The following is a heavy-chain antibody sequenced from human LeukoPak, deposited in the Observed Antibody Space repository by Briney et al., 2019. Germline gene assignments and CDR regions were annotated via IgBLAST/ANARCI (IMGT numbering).Heavy chain of an antibody. D-gene: IGHD5-12*01. J-gene: IGHJ4*02. V-gene: IGHV1-69*13. Sequence: SVKVSCKASGGTVSSYAISWVRQAPGQGLEWMGGIIPIFGTANYAQKFQGRVTITADESTSTAYMELSSLRSEDTAVYYCANEVDGGYYFDYWGQGTLVTVSS. CDR3: ANEVDGGYYFDY. CDR2: IIPIFGTA. CDR1: GGTVSSYA.